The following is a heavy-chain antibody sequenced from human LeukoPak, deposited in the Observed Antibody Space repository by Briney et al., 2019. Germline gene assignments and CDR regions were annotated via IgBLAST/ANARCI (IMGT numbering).Heavy chain of an antibody. CDR2: IIPIFGTA. D-gene: IGHD3-3*01. V-gene: IGHV1-69*13. Sequence: SVKVSCKASGGTFSSYAISWARQAPGQGLGWMGGIIPIFGTANYAQKFQGRVTITADESTSTAYMELSSLRSEDTAVYYCAGHDFWSGSWFDPWGQGTLVTVSS. CDR3: AGHDFWSGSWFDP. CDR1: GGTFSSYA. J-gene: IGHJ5*02.